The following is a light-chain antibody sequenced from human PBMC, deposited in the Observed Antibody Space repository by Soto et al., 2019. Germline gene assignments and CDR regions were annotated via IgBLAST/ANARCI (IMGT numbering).Light chain of an antibody. V-gene: IGLV2-8*01. J-gene: IGLJ3*02. CDR1: GTDVGQYNY. CDR2: HVS. Sequence: QSVLTQPPSASGSPGQSVTISCTGAGTDVGQYNYVSWYQQHPGKAPKLLIHHVSRRPSGVPARFSGSKSGNTASLTVSGLQAEDEAVYYCSSTAGNNNLVFGGGTKVTVL. CDR3: SSTAGNNNLV.